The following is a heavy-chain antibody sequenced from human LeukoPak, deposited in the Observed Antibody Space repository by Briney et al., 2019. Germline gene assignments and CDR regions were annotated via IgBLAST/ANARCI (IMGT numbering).Heavy chain of an antibody. CDR3: VAEEYGTGSYYKSSV. CDR1: GGSISSYY. Sequence: SETLSLTCTVSGGSISSYYWSWIRQPPGKGLEWIGYIYYSGSTNYNPSLKSRVTISVDTSKNQFSLKLSSVTAADTAVYYCVAEEYGTGSYYKSSVWGKGTLVTVSS. V-gene: IGHV4-59*08. J-gene: IGHJ4*02. CDR2: IYYSGST. D-gene: IGHD3-10*01.